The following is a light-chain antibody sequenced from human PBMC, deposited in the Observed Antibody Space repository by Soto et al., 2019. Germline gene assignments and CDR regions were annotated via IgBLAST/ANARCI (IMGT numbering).Light chain of an antibody. CDR1: QDIRNE. CDR3: LQHNNYPPLT. CDR2: AAS. Sequence: DIQMTQSPSSLSASVGDRVTITCRASQDIRNELGWYQQKPGKAPKRLIYAASSLQSGVPSRFSASGSGPEFTLTISSMQHADFATYYCLQHNNYPPLTFGGGTKVEI. J-gene: IGKJ4*01. V-gene: IGKV1-17*01.